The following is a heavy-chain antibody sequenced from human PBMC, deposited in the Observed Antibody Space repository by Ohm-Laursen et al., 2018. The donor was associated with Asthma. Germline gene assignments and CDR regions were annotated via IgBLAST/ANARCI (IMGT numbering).Heavy chain of an antibody. CDR2: ISYDGSNK. Sequence: SLRLSCTASGFTFSSYAMHWVRQAPGKGLEWVAVISYDGSNKYYADSVKGRFTISRDNSKNTLYLQMNSLRAEDTAVYYCAKYADDSSGYPIDYWGQGTLVTVSS. CDR1: GFTFSSYA. CDR3: AKYADDSSGYPIDY. D-gene: IGHD3-22*01. V-gene: IGHV3-30-3*02. J-gene: IGHJ4*02.